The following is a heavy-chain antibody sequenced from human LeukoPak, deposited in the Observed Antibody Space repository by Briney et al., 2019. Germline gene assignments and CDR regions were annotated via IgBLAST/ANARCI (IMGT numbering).Heavy chain of an antibody. CDR3: VRDFSYEDDYGDRYYYYYMDV. CDR1: GFTVSSNY. V-gene: IGHV3-66*02. J-gene: IGHJ6*03. Sequence: GGSLRLSCAASGFTVSSNYMSWVRQAPGKGLEWVSVIYSGGSTYYADSVKGRFTISRDNSKNTLYLQMNSLRAEDTAVYYCVRDFSYEDDYGDRYYYYYMDVWGKGTTVTVSS. D-gene: IGHD4-17*01. CDR2: IYSGGST.